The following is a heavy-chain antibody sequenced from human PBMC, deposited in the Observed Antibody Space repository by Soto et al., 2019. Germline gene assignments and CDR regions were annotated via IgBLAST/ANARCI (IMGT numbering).Heavy chain of an antibody. CDR2: IYYSGST. CDR1: GVSISSGGYY. D-gene: IGHD6-13*01. CDR3: ARESVAYSSSWYGSLDY. V-gene: IGHV4-31*03. Sequence: TLSLTCPVSGVSISSGGYYWSWIRQHPGKGLEWIGYIYYSGSTYYNPSLKSRVTISVDTSKNQFSLKLRSVTAADTAVYYCARESVAYSSSWYGSLDYWGQGTLVTVYS. J-gene: IGHJ4*02.